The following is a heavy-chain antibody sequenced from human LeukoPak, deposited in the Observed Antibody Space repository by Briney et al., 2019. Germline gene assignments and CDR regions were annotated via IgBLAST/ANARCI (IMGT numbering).Heavy chain of an antibody. Sequence: PGGSLRLSCAASGIIITSYWMSWVRQAPGKGLEWVSAISGSGGSTYYADSVKGRFTISRDNSKNTLYLQMNSLRAEDTAVYYCANLPPDRDGYNFWGQGTLVTVSS. D-gene: IGHD5-12*01. V-gene: IGHV3-23*01. CDR1: GIIITSYW. CDR2: ISGSGGST. J-gene: IGHJ4*02. CDR3: ANLPPDRDGYNF.